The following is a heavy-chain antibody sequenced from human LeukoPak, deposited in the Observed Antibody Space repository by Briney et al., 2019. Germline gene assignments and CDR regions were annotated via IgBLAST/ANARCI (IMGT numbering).Heavy chain of an antibody. J-gene: IGHJ6*03. CDR2: ISSSSSYI. CDR1: GFTFSSYG. D-gene: IGHD2-15*01. V-gene: IGHV3-21*01. Sequence: GGSLRLSCAASGFTFSSYGMSWVRQAPGKGLEWVSSISSSSSYIYYADSVKGRFTISRDNAKNSLYLQMNSLRAEDTAVYYCARGGKIVVVVAATTTMDVWGKGTTVTVSS. CDR3: ARGGKIVVVVAATTTMDV.